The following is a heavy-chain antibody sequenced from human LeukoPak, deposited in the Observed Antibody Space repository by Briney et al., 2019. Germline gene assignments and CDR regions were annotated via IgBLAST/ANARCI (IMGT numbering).Heavy chain of an antibody. Sequence: ASVKVSCKASGYTFTSSEIHWVRQAPGQGLEWMGWPNPNSGNTGYAQKFQGRVTFTRESSTSTAYMEVTRLRSEDTAVYYYARAPSRSFDIWGQGTMVTVSS. CDR3: ARAPSRSFDI. J-gene: IGHJ3*02. D-gene: IGHD3-16*02. CDR1: GYTFTSSE. CDR2: PNPNSGNT. V-gene: IGHV1-8*03.